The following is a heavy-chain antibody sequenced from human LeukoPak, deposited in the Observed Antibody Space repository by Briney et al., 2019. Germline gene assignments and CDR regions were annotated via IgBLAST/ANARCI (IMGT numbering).Heavy chain of an antibody. Sequence: GASVKVSCKASGYTFTSYGISWVRQAPGQGLEWMGWISAYNGNTNYAQKLQGRVTMTTDTSTSTAHMELRSLRSDDTAVYYCARDYDILTGYYWGQGTLVTVSS. CDR1: GYTFTSYG. V-gene: IGHV1-18*01. CDR2: ISAYNGNT. J-gene: IGHJ4*02. D-gene: IGHD3-9*01. CDR3: ARDYDILTGYY.